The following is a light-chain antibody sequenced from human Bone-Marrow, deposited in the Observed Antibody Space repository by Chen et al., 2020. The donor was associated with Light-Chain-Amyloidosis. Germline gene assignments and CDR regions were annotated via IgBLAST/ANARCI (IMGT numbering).Light chain of an antibody. V-gene: IGLV3-25*03. CDR3: QAADSSGTYEVI. Sequence: SYELTQPPSVSVSPGQTARITCSGDDLPTKYAYWYQQKPGQAPVLVIHRDTERPSGISERFSGSSSGTTATLTISGVQAEDEADHHCQAADSSGTYEVIVGGGTKLTVL. CDR2: RDT. CDR1: DLPTKY. J-gene: IGLJ2*01.